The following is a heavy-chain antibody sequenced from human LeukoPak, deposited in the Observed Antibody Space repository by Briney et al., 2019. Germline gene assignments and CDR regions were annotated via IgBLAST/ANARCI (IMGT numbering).Heavy chain of an antibody. Sequence: ASVRVSCKASGYRFTDYWIQWVRQAPGQGREGMGWINTNTGGTVYAQKFQGRVTMTRDTSLTTSYMDLSRLTSDDTAVYYCARGGSFHEFDIWGQGTMVIVSS. CDR3: ARGGSFHEFDI. J-gene: IGHJ3*02. CDR1: GYRFTDYW. D-gene: IGHD3-10*01. V-gene: IGHV1-2*02. CDR2: INTNTGGT.